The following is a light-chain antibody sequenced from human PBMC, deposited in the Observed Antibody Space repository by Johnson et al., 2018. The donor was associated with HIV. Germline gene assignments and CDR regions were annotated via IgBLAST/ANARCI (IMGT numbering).Light chain of an antibody. Sequence: QSVLTQPPSVSAAPGQKVTISCSGSSSNIGNNYVSWYQQLPGTAPKLLIYENNKRPSGIPDRFSGSKSGTSATLGITGLQTGDEADYYFGTWDSSLSAWVVGTGTKVTVL. V-gene: IGLV1-51*02. CDR2: ENN. J-gene: IGLJ1*01. CDR3: GTWDSSLSAWV. CDR1: SSNIGNNY.